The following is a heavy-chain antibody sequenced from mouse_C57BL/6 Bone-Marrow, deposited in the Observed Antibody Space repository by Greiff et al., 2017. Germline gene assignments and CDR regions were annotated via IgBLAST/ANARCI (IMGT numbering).Heavy chain of an antibody. CDR2: IAPANGNT. J-gene: IGHJ1*03. Sequence: EVQLQQSVAELVRPGASVKLSCTASGFNIKNTYMHWVKQRPEQGLEWIGWIAPANGNTKYAPKFQGKATLTADTSSNTAYLQLSSLTSEDTAIYYCAYYYYGSSFYWYFDVWGTGTTVTVSS. CDR3: AYYYYGSSFYWYFDV. D-gene: IGHD1-1*01. CDR1: GFNIKNTY. V-gene: IGHV14-3*01.